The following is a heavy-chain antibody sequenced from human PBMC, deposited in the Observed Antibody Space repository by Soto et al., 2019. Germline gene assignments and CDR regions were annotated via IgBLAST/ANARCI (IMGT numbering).Heavy chain of an antibody. CDR2: ISPSGEST. Sequence: QVLESGGGLVQPGGSLRLSCAASGFTFIRHAMDWVRQAPVKGLEWVSGISPSGESTHYADSVKGRFTISRDNSNSMLYLQMSSLRAEDTAIYYCVKDNGNYGSGSFSHWGQGTLVTVSS. D-gene: IGHD3-10*01. V-gene: IGHV3-23*01. CDR1: GFTFIRHA. J-gene: IGHJ4*02. CDR3: VKDNGNYGSGSFSH.